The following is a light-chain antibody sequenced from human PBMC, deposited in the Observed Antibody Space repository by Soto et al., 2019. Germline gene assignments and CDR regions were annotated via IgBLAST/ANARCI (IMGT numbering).Light chain of an antibody. CDR2: AAS. CDR1: QSISSY. CDR3: QQSYSTPWT. J-gene: IGKJ1*01. Sequence: DIQMTQSPSSLSASVGDRVTITCRASQSISSYLNWYQQKPGKATKLLIYAASSLQSGVPSRFSGSGSGTDFTLTISSLQPEDFETYYCQQSYSTPWTLGQGTKVDIK. V-gene: IGKV1-39*01.